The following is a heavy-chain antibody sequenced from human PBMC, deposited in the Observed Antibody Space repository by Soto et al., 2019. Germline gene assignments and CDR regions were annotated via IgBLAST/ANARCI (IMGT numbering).Heavy chain of an antibody. Sequence: PGGSLRLSCAASGFTFSSYGMHWVRQAPGKGLEWVAVISYDGSNKYYADSVKGRFTISRDNSKNTLYLQMNSLRAEDTAVYYCAKDRDNWNDGGPSTPVYWGQGTLVTVSS. CDR1: GFTFSSYG. D-gene: IGHD1-20*01. CDR3: AKDRDNWNDGGPSTPVY. J-gene: IGHJ4*02. CDR2: ISYDGSNK. V-gene: IGHV3-30*18.